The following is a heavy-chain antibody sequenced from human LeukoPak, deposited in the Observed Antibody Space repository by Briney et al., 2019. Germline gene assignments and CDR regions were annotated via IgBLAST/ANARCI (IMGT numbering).Heavy chain of an antibody. Sequence: ASVKVSCKASGYTFTGYYMHWVRQAPGQGLEWMGWINPNSGGTNYAQKFQGGVTMTRDTSISTAYMELSRLRSDDTAVYYCARVGGKIYGSRFFGYWGQGTLVTVSS. CDR2: INPNSGGT. J-gene: IGHJ4*02. CDR3: ARVGGKIYGSRFFGY. D-gene: IGHD3-10*01. CDR1: GYTFTGYY. V-gene: IGHV1-2*02.